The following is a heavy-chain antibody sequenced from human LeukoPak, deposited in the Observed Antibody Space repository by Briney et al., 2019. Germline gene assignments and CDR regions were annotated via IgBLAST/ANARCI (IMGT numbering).Heavy chain of an antibody. J-gene: IGHJ4*02. D-gene: IGHD3-22*01. Sequence: GGSLRLSCAASGFTFDDYGMSWVRQAPGKGLEWVSAISGSGGSTYYADSVKGRFTISRDNSKNTLYLQMNSLRAEDTAVYYCAKDRDYYDSSGTFDYWGQGTLVTVSS. V-gene: IGHV3-23*01. CDR3: AKDRDYYDSSGTFDY. CDR1: GFTFDDYG. CDR2: ISGSGGST.